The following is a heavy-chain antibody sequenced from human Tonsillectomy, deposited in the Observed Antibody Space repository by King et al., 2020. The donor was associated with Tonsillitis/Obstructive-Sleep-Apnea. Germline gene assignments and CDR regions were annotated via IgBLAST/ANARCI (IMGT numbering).Heavy chain of an antibody. CDR3: ARLGLGEWGCSFYFETRVLDS. CDR2: IDPSDSYT. J-gene: IGHJ4*02. Sequence: QLVQSGAEVKKPGESLRISCKGSGYSFTSYWISWVRQMPGKGLERMGRIDPSDSYTNYSPSFQGHVTISADKSISTAYPQWSSLKAPDTAMYYCARLGLGEWGCSFYFETRVLDSWRQGPLVTVSS. CDR1: GYSFTSYW. D-gene: IGHD3-9*01. V-gene: IGHV5-10-1*01.